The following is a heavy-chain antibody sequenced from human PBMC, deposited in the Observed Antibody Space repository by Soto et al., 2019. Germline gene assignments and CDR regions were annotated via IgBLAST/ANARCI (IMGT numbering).Heavy chain of an antibody. CDR3: ARSYYDSSGYLLYGGQGRYYYYYGMDV. V-gene: IGHV1-69*06. J-gene: IGHJ6*01. CDR2: IIPIFGTA. D-gene: IGHD3-22*01. Sequence: QVQLVQSGAEVKKPGSSVKVSCKASGGTFSSYAISWVRQAPGQGLEWMGGIIPIFGTANYAQKFQGRVTITADKSTSTAYMELSSLRSEDTAVYYCARSYYDSSGYLLYGGQGRYYYYYGMDVW. CDR1: GGTFSSYA.